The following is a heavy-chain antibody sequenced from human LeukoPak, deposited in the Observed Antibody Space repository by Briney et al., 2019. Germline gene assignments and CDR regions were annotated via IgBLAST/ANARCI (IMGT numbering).Heavy chain of an antibody. D-gene: IGHD3-22*01. CDR3: ARGYYDSSGYAPPNY. CDR1: GFTFSSYG. CDR2: IWYDGSNK. Sequence: QPGGSLRLSCAASGFTFSSYGMHWVRQAPGKGLEWVAVIWYDGSNKYYADSVKGRFTISRDNSKNTLYLQMNSLRAEDTAVYYCARGYYDSSGYAPPNYWGQGTLVTVSS. V-gene: IGHV3-33*08. J-gene: IGHJ4*02.